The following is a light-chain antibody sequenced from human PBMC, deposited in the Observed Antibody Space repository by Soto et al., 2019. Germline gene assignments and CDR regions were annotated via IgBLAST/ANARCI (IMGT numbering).Light chain of an antibody. CDR2: AAS. Sequence: DVPMRQSPSSVSASVGDRGTITCGASQGISKYLAWYQQKPGKVPSLLIYAASTLQSGVPSRFSGSGSGTEFTLTISSLQPEDVATYYCQKYYSAPFTFGPGTKVDIK. CDR1: QGISKY. V-gene: IGKV1-27*01. J-gene: IGKJ3*01. CDR3: QKYYSAPFT.